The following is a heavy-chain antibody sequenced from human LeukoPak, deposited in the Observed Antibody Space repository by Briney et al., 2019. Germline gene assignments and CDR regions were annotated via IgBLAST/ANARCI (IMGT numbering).Heavy chain of an antibody. CDR3: ARGEHYYDSSGYPIDY. CDR1: GGSFSGYY. CDR2: INHSGST. J-gene: IGHJ4*02. D-gene: IGHD3-22*01. Sequence: SETLSLTCAVYGGSFSGYYWSWIRQPPGKGLEWIGEINHSGSTNYNPSLKSRVTISVDTSKNQFSLKLSSVTAADTAVYYCARGEHYYDSSGYPIDYWGQGTLVTVSS. V-gene: IGHV4-34*01.